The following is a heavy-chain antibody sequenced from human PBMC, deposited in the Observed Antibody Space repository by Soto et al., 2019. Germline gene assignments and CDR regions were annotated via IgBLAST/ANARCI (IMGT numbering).Heavy chain of an antibody. CDR3: VKNRGAGSLHNCPLAF. V-gene: IGHV3-23*01. J-gene: IGHJ2*01. D-gene: IGHD1-1*01. CDR1: GFTFSSYA. Sequence: PGGSLRHSCAASGFTFSSYAMSWGRQAPGKGLEWVSAINGSGGCIHYADSVKGRFTISRDNSRNTLYLQMNSLRADDTAVYYCVKNRGAGSLHNCPLAFWGRGSLVLVSS. CDR2: INGSGGCI.